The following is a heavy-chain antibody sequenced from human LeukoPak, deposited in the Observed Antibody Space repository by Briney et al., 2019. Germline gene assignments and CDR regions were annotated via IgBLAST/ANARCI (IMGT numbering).Heavy chain of an antibody. D-gene: IGHD3-22*01. CDR2: ISSSSSYI. V-gene: IGHV3-21*01. CDR3: ARDHRRVITEDYYYYYGMDV. Sequence: PGGSLRLSCAASGFTFSSYSMNWVRQAPGKGLEWVSSISSSSSYIYYADSVKGRFTISRDNAKNSLYLQMNSLRAEETAVYYCARDHRRVITEDYYYYYGMDVWGQGTTVTVSS. J-gene: IGHJ6*02. CDR1: GFTFSSYS.